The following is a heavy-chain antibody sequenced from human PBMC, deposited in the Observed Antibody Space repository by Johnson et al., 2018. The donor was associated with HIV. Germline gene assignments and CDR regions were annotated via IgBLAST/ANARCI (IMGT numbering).Heavy chain of an antibody. CDR2: INHGGGDK. D-gene: IGHD1-26*01. J-gene: IGHJ3*02. Sequence: VQLVESGGGLVQPGGSLRLSCAASGLTFPFNTYWMSWVRQAPGKGLEWVANINHGGGDKYYVDSVKGRFTISRDNAKNSLYLQMNSLRVEDTAVYYCARDRRDDLYSHQLVLRGQNAFDIWGQGTMVTVSS. V-gene: IGHV3-7*01. CDR1: GLTFPFNTYW. CDR3: ARDRRDDLYSHQLVLRGQNAFDI.